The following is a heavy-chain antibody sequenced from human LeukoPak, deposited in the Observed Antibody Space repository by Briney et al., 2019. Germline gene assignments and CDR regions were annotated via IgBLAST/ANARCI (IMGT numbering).Heavy chain of an antibody. V-gene: IGHV3-7*05. CDR1: GFTFSRYW. CDR2: IKEDGNDK. J-gene: IGHJ4*02. Sequence: GGSLRLSCAASGFTFSRYWMSWVRQAPGKGLEWVATIKEDGNDKYCVDSVKGQFTISRDNAKNSLYLQMNSLRAEDTAVYYCVRPSRGNNIHYWGQGTLVTVSS. D-gene: IGHD2/OR15-2a*01. CDR3: VRPSRGNNIHY.